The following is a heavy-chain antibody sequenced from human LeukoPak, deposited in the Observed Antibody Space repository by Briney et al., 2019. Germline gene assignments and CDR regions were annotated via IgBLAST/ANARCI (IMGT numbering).Heavy chain of an antibody. D-gene: IGHD5-18*01. Sequence: GGSLRLSCAVSGFSVRTNFMSWVRQAPGKGLEWVSVIYTGSGTDHADSVKGRFTISRDNSKNTLYLQMNSLRAEDTAVYYCARGGYSYGDHDYWGQGTLVTVSS. CDR1: GFSVRTNF. J-gene: IGHJ4*02. V-gene: IGHV3-53*05. CDR3: ARGGYSYGDHDY. CDR2: IYTGSGT.